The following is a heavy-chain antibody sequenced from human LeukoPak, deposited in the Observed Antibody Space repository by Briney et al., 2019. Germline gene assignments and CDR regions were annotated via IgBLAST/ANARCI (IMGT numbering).Heavy chain of an antibody. CDR2: ISYDGSNK. V-gene: IGHV3-30-3*01. J-gene: IGHJ4*02. Sequence: PGGSLRLSCAASGFTFSSYWMHWVRQAPGKGLEWVAVISYDGSNKYYADSVKGRFTISRDNSKNTLYLQMNSLRAEDTAVYYCARGKAYYYDSSGFDYWGQGTLVTVSS. CDR1: GFTFSSYW. D-gene: IGHD3-22*01. CDR3: ARGKAYYYDSSGFDY.